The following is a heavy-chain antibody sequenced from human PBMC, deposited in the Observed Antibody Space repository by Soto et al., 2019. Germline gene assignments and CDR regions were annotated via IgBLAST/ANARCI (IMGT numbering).Heavy chain of an antibody. CDR2: ISSNGGST. J-gene: IGHJ6*02. Sequence: PGGSLRLSCAASGFSFSSYAMYWVRQAPGKGLEYVSGISSNGGSTHYANSVKGRFTISRDNSKNTLYLQMNSLRAEDTAVYYCAKDIAVAGTNYYYYGMDVWGQGTTVTVSS. CDR3: AKDIAVAGTNYYYYGMDV. V-gene: IGHV3-64*01. D-gene: IGHD6-19*01. CDR1: GFSFSSYA.